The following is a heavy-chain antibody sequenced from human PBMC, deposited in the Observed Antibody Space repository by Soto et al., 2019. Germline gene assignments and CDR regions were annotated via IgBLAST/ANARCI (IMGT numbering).Heavy chain of an antibody. CDR2: MDPNSGST. D-gene: IGHD3-3*01. CDR3: ARERKFDFWRKGLDV. V-gene: IGHV1-8*01. Sequence: QAQLMQSGAEVKKPGASVKVSCKASGYTFTSYDINWVRQAPGQGLEWLGWMDPNSGSTGYAQNFQGRVTMTRNISINTAHMELSSLRSEDTAVYYCARERKFDFWRKGLDVWGQGTTVTVSS. J-gene: IGHJ6*02. CDR1: GYTFTSYD.